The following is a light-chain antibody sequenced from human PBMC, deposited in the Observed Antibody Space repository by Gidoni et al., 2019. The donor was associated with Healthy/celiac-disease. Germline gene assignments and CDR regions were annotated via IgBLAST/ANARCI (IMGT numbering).Light chain of an antibody. CDR1: RSVSISY. CDR2: GAS. V-gene: IGKV3-20*01. CDR3: QQYGSSPRT. Sequence: DIVLTQSPGTLSLSPGERATLSCRASRSVSISYSAWYHQKPGQALRLLIYGASSRAPGIPDRFSGSGSGTDFTLTISRLEPEDFAVYYCQQYGSSPRTFGQGTKLEIK. J-gene: IGKJ2*01.